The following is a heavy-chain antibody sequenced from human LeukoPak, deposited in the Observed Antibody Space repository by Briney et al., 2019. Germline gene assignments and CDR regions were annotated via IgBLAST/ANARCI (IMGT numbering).Heavy chain of an antibody. CDR3: ARDFHVVVPAAMSY. Sequence: PGGSLRLSCAASGFTFSSYSMNWVRQAPGKGLEWVSYISSSSSTIYYAGSVKGRFTISRDNAKISLYLQMNSLRAEDTAVYYCARDFHVVVPAAMSYWGQGTLVTVSS. V-gene: IGHV3-48*01. J-gene: IGHJ4*02. CDR1: GFTFSSYS. CDR2: ISSSSSTI. D-gene: IGHD2-2*01.